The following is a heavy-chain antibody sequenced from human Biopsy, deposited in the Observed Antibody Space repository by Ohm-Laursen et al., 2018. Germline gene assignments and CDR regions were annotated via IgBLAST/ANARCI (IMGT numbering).Heavy chain of an antibody. CDR3: ARETNSTGWPYYYFYGMDV. D-gene: IGHD2/OR15-2a*01. CDR2: IYYDGIT. V-gene: IGHV4-38-2*02. Sequence: SHTLSLTCAVSGYSVTNDYYWGWIRQPPGKGLEGIGNIYYDGITYYNPSLKSRVAMSVDTSKNQLSLRLNSVTAADTAVYYCARETNSTGWPYYYFYGMDVWGQGTTVTVSS. J-gene: IGHJ6*02. CDR1: GYSVTNDYY.